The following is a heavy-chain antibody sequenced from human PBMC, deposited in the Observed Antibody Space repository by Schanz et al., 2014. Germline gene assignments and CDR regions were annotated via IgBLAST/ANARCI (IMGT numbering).Heavy chain of an antibody. CDR1: GFMFEDYD. D-gene: IGHD5-12*01. V-gene: IGHV3-9*01. Sequence: EEQLVESGGGLVQPGRSLRLSCAASGFMFEDYDMHWVRQAPGKGLEWVSGISWNGGTKDYADSVKGRFTISRDNAKNSMYLQMNSLRVEDTAVYYCARDPNSVNEIDYWGQGTLVTVSS. CDR2: ISWNGGTK. J-gene: IGHJ4*02. CDR3: ARDPNSVNEIDY.